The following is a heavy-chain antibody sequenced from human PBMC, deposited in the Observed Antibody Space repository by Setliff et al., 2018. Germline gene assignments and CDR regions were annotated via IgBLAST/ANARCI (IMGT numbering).Heavy chain of an antibody. CDR1: GFTFSSYS. D-gene: IGHD3-3*01. Sequence: GGSLRLSCVASGFTFSSYSMNWVRQAPGKGLEWVASSSTTGRYLFYADSVKGRFTISRDNAQNALYLEMNRLKAEDTAVYYCGRDVFDFRTGQGGPWGQGTRVTVSS. V-gene: IGHV3-21*06. J-gene: IGHJ5*02. CDR2: SSTTGRYL. CDR3: GRDVFDFRTGQGGP.